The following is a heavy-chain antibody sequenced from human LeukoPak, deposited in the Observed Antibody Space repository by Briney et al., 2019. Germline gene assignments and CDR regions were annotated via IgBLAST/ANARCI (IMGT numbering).Heavy chain of an antibody. V-gene: IGHV3-23*01. J-gene: IGHJ6*03. CDR1: GFTFSSYA. CDR2: ISGSGGST. CDR3: AKEGDYYYYYYMDV. Sequence: GGSLRLSCAASGFTFSSYAMSWVRQAPGKGLEWVSAISGSGGSTYYADSVKGRFTISRDNSKNTLYLQMNSLRAEDMAVYYCAKEGDYYYYYYMDVWGKGTTVTVSS.